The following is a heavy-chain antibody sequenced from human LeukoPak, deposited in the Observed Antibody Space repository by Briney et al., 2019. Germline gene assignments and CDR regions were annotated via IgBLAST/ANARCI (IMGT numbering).Heavy chain of an antibody. J-gene: IGHJ4*02. CDR1: GFTFSTYA. V-gene: IGHV3-23*01. D-gene: IGHD2-15*01. CDR3: AKSIGGVVVVAADY. CDR2: ISGSGGST. Sequence: GGSLRLSCAASGFTFSTYAMTWVRQAPGKGLEWVSVISGSGGSTYYADSVKGRFTLSRDNSKNTLYLQMNSLRAEDTAVYYCAKSIGGVVVVAADYWAREPWSPSPQ.